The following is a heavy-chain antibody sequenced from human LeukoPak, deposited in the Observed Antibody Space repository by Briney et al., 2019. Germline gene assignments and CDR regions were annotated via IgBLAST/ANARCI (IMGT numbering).Heavy chain of an antibody. V-gene: IGHV1-69*05. CDR1: GGTFSSYA. J-gene: IGHJ6*03. CDR2: IIPIVGTA. Sequence: GASVKVSCKASGGTFSSYAISWVRQAPGQGLEWMGGIIPIVGTANYAQKFQGRVTITTDESTSTAYMEVSSLRSEDTAVYYCATGPYDFRSGYPYYYYYMDVWGKGTTVTVSS. CDR3: ATGPYDFRSGYPYYYYYMDV. D-gene: IGHD3-3*01.